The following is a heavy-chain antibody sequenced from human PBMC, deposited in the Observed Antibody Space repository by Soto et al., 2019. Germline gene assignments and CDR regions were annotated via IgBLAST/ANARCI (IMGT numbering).Heavy chain of an antibody. V-gene: IGHV4-59*01. CDR1: GGSISSYY. J-gene: IGHJ4*02. D-gene: IGHD6-13*01. CDR3: AREGRGYSSSWYFDY. CDR2: IYYSGST. Sequence: SETLSLTCTVSGGSISSYYWSWIRQPPGKGLEWIGYIYYSGSTNYNPSLKSQVTISVDTSKNQFSLKLSSVTAADTAVYYCAREGRGYSSSWYFDYWGQGTLVTVSS.